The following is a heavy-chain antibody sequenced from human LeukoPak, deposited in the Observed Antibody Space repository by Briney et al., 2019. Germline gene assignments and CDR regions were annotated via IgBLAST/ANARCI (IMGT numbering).Heavy chain of an antibody. D-gene: IGHD6-13*01. CDR2: ISSSSSTI. V-gene: IGHV3-48*02. Sequence: QAGGSLRLSCAASGFTFSGYSMNWVRQAPGKGLEWVSYISSSSSTIYYADSVKGRFTISRDKAKNSLFLQMNSLRDDDTAVYYCARDRVLGSSEGFDYWGQGTLVTVSS. CDR3: ARDRVLGSSEGFDY. CDR1: GFTFSGYS. J-gene: IGHJ4*02.